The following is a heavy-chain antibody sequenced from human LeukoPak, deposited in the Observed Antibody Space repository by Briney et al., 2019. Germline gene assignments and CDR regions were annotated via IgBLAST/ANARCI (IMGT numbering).Heavy chain of an antibody. CDR1: GDSVSRSDSY. D-gene: IGHD3-22*01. CDR3: ARRRYYDGSGYLE. V-gene: IGHV4-39*01. CDR2: IYYSGRT. Sequence: PSETLSLTCSVSGDSVSRSDSYWDWIRQPPGKGLEWIGTIYYSGRTYYSPSLKSRVTMSVDPPNNQFSLNLRSVTAADTAVYYCARRRYYDGSGYLEWGQGTLLSVSS. J-gene: IGHJ1*01.